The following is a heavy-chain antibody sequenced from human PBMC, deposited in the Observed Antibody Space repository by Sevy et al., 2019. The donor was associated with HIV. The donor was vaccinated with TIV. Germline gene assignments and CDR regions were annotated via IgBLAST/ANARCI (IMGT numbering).Heavy chain of an antibody. D-gene: IGHD3-10*01. CDR2: IYPGDSDT. J-gene: IGHJ4*02. CDR1: GFTFTNYW. CDR3: ARTYYYGSGNYCDAISRFGY. V-gene: IGHV5-51*01. Sequence: GESLKISCKGSGFTFTNYWIAWVRQMPGKGLEWMGIIYPGDSDTRYSPPFQGQVTISADKSITTAYLQWSSLKASDTAMYYCARTYYYGSGNYCDAISRFGYWGQGTLVTVSS.